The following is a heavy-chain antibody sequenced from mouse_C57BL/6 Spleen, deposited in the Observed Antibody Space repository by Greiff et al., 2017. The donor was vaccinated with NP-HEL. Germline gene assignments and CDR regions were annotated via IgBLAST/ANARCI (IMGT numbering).Heavy chain of an antibody. V-gene: IGHV1-47*01. Sequence: VQLQQSGAELVKPGASVKMSCKASGYTFTTYPIEWMKQNHGKSLEWIGNFHPYNDDTKYNEKFKGKATLTVEKSSSTVYLGLSRLTSDDSAVYYCARALYYGSSHWYFDVWGTGTTVTVSS. J-gene: IGHJ1*03. CDR3: ARALYYGSSHWYFDV. CDR1: GYTFTTYP. CDR2: FHPYNDDT. D-gene: IGHD1-1*01.